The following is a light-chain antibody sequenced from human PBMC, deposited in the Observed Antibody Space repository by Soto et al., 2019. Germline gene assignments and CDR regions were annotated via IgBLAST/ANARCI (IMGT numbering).Light chain of an antibody. CDR3: SVFTGTTYV. V-gene: IGLV2-14*01. CDR1: GSDVGGNKY. CDR2: DVS. J-gene: IGLJ1*01. Sequence: QSALTQPASVSGSPGQSITISCTGSGSDVGGNKYVSWYQQYPGKAPKLMICDVSNRPSGVSNRFSGSKSGNTASLTISGLQAEDEADYYCSVFTGTTYVFGTGTKVTVL.